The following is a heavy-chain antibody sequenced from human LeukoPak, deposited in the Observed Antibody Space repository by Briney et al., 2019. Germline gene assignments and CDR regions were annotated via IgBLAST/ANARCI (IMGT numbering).Heavy chain of an antibody. CDR2: IIPIFGKA. CDR1: VGTFSSYA. V-gene: IGHV1-69*04. D-gene: IGHD1-26*01. J-gene: IGHJ4*02. Sequence: GAAVKVSCKASVGTFSSYAISWVRQAPGQGLEWMGRIIPIFGKANYAQKFQGRVTITADKSTSTAYMELRRLKSADAAVYYCARNVERYSGSYPFDYWGQGTLVTVSS. CDR3: ARNVERYSGSYPFDY.